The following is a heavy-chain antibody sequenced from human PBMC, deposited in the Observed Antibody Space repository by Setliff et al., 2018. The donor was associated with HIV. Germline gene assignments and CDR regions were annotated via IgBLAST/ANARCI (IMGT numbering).Heavy chain of an antibody. CDR2: TSYDGSQK. J-gene: IGHJ6*02. CDR3: AKPLTQWGVSPYHYAVDV. D-gene: IGHD1-26*01. CDR1: GFTFSSHP. Sequence: GGSLRLSCAASGFTFSSHPLHWVRQAPGKGLEWMTVTSYDGSQKYYADSVKGRFTISRDNSRNTLYLQMNSLRAEDTAVYYCAKPLTQWGVSPYHYAVDVWGQGTTVTVSS. V-gene: IGHV3-30*18.